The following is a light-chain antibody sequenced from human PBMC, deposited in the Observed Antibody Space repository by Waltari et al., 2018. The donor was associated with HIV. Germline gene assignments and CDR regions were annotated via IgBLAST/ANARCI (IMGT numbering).Light chain of an antibody. CDR1: ASHTGTPP. CDR3: ATWDDSLYGM. CDR2: MNN. J-gene: IGLJ3*02. V-gene: IGLV1-44*01. Sequence: VLTQPPSSSGTPGTTVVISCSGTASHTGTPPLTWYQVLPGSAPRLLIYMNNYRPSGVPGRFSGSRSGTSASLAIHALQSEDEADYYCATWDDSLYGMFGGGTKLTV.